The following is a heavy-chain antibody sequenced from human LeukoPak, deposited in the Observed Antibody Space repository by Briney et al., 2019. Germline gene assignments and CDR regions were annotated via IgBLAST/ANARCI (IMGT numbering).Heavy chain of an antibody. J-gene: IGHJ5*02. CDR2: INHSGSP. CDR3: VRPRTRLAWFDP. CDR1: GGSFSGYY. Sequence: SETLSLTCAVYGGSFSGYYWSWVRQPPGKGLERIGEINHSGSPYYNPSLKSRVTISVDTSKNQFSLKLRSVTAADTAVYYCVRPRTRLAWFDPWGQGTLVTVSS. V-gene: IGHV4-34*01. D-gene: IGHD6-19*01.